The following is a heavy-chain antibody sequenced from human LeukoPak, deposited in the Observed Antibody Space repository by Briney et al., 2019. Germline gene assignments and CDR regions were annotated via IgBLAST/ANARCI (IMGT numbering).Heavy chain of an antibody. CDR2: IWYGGSNK. Sequence: GGSLRLSCAASGFPFSSYGMHWVRQAPGKGLEWVAVIWYGGSNKYYADSVKGRFTISRDNSKNTLYLQMNSLRAEDTAVYYCAKGGLYSYGFGRFDYWGQGTLVTVSS. J-gene: IGHJ4*02. D-gene: IGHD5-18*01. CDR3: AKGGLYSYGFGRFDY. V-gene: IGHV3-30*02. CDR1: GFPFSSYG.